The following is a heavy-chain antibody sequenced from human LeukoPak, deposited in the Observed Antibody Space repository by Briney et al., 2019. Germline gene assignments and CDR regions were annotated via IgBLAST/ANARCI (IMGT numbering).Heavy chain of an antibody. Sequence: GGSLRLSCAASGFTFSSYSMNWVRQAPGKGLEWVSVIGGSGSKTYYADSVKGRFTISRDNSKKTLYLQMSSLRAEDTAVYYCAKDSYDSSGYYHLGYMDVWGKGTTVTVSS. CDR3: AKDSYDSSGYYHLGYMDV. CDR1: GFTFSSYS. V-gene: IGHV3-23*01. D-gene: IGHD3-22*01. CDR2: IGGSGSKT. J-gene: IGHJ6*03.